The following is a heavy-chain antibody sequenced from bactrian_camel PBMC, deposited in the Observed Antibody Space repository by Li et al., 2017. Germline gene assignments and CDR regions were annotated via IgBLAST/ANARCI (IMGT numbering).Heavy chain of an antibody. J-gene: IGHJ4*01. CDR3: AADPARPTGIQALDWQRYEY. Sequence: DVQLVESGGGSVQAGGSLRLSCAASGYTYSSYCMGWFRQAPGKEPEGVAAQRDAATYYADSVKGRFTISRDNAKNTLYLQMNSLRPEDTAMYYCAADPARPTGIQALDWQRYEYWGQGTQVTVS. V-gene: IGHV3S31*01. CDR1: GYTYSSYC. D-gene: IGHD3*01. CDR2: QRDAAT.